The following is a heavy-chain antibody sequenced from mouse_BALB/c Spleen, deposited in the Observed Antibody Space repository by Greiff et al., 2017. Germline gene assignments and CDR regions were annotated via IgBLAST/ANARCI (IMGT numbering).Heavy chain of an antibody. CDR2: ISTYYGDA. V-gene: IGHV1S137*01. CDR3: ARTYYGNYPYAMDY. D-gene: IGHD2-10*01. CDR1: GYTFTDYA. Sequence: QVQLQQSGAELVRPGVSVKISCKGSGYTFTDYAMHWVKQSHAKSLEWIGVISTYYGDASYNQKFKGKATMTVDKSSSTAYMELARLTSEDSAIYYCARTYYGNYPYAMDYWGHGTSVTVSS. J-gene: IGHJ4*01.